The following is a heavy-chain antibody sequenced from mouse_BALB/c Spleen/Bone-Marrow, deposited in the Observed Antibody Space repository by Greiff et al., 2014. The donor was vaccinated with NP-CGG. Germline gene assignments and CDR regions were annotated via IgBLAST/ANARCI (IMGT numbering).Heavy chain of an antibody. D-gene: IGHD1-1*01. CDR2: ISSGSSTI. CDR3: ARSISHYYGSNWYFDV. Sequence: EVQGVESGGGLVQPGGSRKLSCAASGFTFSSFGMHWVRQAPEKGLEWVAYISSGSSTIYYADTVEGRFTISRDNPKNTLFLQMTSLRSEDTAMYYCARSISHYYGSNWYFDVWGAGTTVTVSS. V-gene: IGHV5-17*02. CDR1: GFTFSSFG. J-gene: IGHJ1*01.